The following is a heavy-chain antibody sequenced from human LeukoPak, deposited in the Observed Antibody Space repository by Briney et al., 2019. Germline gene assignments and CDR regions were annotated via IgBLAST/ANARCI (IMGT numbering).Heavy chain of an antibody. D-gene: IGHD2-8*01. Sequence: GASVKVSCKASGYTFTGYYMHWVRQAPGQGLEWMGWISPNSGGTNYAQKFQGRVTMTRDTSISTAYMELSRLRSDDTAVYYCASSYCTNGVCAYYYYYMDVWGKGTTVTVSS. J-gene: IGHJ6*03. CDR1: GYTFTGYY. CDR2: ISPNSGGT. V-gene: IGHV1-2*02. CDR3: ASSYCTNGVCAYYYYYMDV.